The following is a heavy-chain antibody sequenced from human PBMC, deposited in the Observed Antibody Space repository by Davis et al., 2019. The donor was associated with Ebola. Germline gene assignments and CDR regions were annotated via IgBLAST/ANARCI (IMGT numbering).Heavy chain of an antibody. CDR3: ARGVGTTSWYEYFDS. V-gene: IGHV4-31*03. CDR2: THYSGST. Sequence: MPSETLSLTCTVSGGSISSGGYYWSWIRQHPGKGLEWVGYTHYSGSTHYNPSLKSRTTISVDTSKNQFSLKLSSVTAADTAVYYCARGVGTTSWYEYFDSWGQGTLVTVSS. CDR1: GGSISSGGYY. D-gene: IGHD2-2*01. J-gene: IGHJ4*01.